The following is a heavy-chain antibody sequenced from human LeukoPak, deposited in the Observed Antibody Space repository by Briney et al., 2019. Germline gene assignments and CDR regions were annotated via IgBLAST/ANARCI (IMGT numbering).Heavy chain of an antibody. CDR2: INPNSGGT. J-gene: IGHJ3*02. CDR1: GYTLTGYY. V-gene: IGHV1-2*02. CDR3: ARLRGIAAAGTEVVGAFDI. Sequence: GASVKVSCKASGYTLTGYYMHWVRQAPGQGLEWMGWINPNSGGTNYAQKFQGRVTMTRDTSISTAYMELSRLRSDDTAVYYCARLRGIAAAGTEVVGAFDIWGQGTMVTVSS. D-gene: IGHD6-13*01.